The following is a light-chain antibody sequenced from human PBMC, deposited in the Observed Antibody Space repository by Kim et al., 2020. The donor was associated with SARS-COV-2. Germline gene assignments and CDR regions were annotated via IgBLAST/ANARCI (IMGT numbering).Light chain of an antibody. CDR2: DVS. V-gene: IGLV2-14*03. CDR3: SSYRTTNTWV. J-gene: IGLJ3*02. Sequence: QSALTQPASVSGSLGQSITISCTGTSSDVGDYNYVSWYHHSPGKAPKLMIFDVSERPSGVSSRFSGSKSGYTASLTISGLQAEDEADYYCSSYRTTNTWVFGGGTQLTVL. CDR1: SSDVGDYNY.